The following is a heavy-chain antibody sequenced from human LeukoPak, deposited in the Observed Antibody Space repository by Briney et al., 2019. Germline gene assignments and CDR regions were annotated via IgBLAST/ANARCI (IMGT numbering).Heavy chain of an antibody. CDR3: AKGASIAVAGTEVPLNYYYYYYYMDV. D-gene: IGHD6-19*01. J-gene: IGHJ6*03. Sequence: GGSLRLSCAASGFTFSSYAMSWVRQVPGKGLEWVSAISGSGGSTYYADSVKGRFTISRDNSKNTLYLQMNSLRAEDTAVYYCAKGASIAVAGTEVPLNYYYYYYYMDVWGKGTTVTVSS. CDR1: GFTFSSYA. CDR2: ISGSGGST. V-gene: IGHV3-23*01.